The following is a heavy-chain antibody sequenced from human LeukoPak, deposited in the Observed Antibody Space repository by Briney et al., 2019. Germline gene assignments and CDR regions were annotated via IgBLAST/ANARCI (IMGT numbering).Heavy chain of an antibody. V-gene: IGHV1-18*01. CDR2: ISAYNGNT. D-gene: IGHD3-22*01. Sequence: ASVKVSCKASGGTFISYAISWVRQAPGQGLEWMGWISAYNGNTNYAQKLQGRVTMTTDTSTSTAYMELRSLRSDDTAVYYCARSPGDSYYDSSGYEYYYYGMDVWGQGTTVTVSS. CDR1: GGTFISYA. J-gene: IGHJ6*02. CDR3: ARSPGDSYYDSSGYEYYYYGMDV.